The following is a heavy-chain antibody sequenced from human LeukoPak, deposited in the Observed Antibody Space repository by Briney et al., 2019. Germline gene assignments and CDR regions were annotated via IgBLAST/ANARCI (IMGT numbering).Heavy chain of an antibody. Sequence: TSETLSLTCTVSGGSISSYYWSWIRQPPGKGLEWIGYIYYSGSTNYNPSLKSRVTISVDTSKNQFSLKLSSVTAADTAVYYCARASIWSGYRFDYWGQGTLVTVSS. CDR1: GGSISSYY. CDR2: IYYSGST. J-gene: IGHJ4*02. D-gene: IGHD3-3*01. V-gene: IGHV4-59*01. CDR3: ARASIWSGYRFDY.